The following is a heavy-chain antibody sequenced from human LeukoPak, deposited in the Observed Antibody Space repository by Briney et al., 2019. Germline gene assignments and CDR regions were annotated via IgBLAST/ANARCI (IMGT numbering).Heavy chain of an antibody. J-gene: IGHJ4*02. D-gene: IGHD3-22*01. CDR2: ISSSSSNI. V-gene: IGHV3-21*01. CDR1: GFTFARYS. CDR3: VRAVEYYYDSSGYAVDY. Sequence: GGSLRLSCKVSGFTFARYSMNWVRQAPGKGLEWVSSISSSSSNIYYADSVTGRFTISRDNAKNSLYLQMNSLRAEDTAVYYCVRAVEYYYDSSGYAVDYWGQGTLVTVSS.